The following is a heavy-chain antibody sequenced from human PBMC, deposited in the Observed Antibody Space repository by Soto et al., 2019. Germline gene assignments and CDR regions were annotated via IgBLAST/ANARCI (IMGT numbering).Heavy chain of an antibody. CDR1: GGTLSRSA. CDR2: NSPIFGNA. V-gene: IGHV1-69*01. Sequence: QVQLVQSGAEVKKPGSSVKVSCKASGGTLSRSAISWVRQAPGQGLEWMGGNSPIFGNANYAQKFQGRVTITADESTSTAYMELRSLSSEDTAVYYCGILSGPTPDLGWFDPWCQGTLVTVSS. CDR3: GILSGPTPDLGWFDP. J-gene: IGHJ5*02. D-gene: IGHD2-15*01.